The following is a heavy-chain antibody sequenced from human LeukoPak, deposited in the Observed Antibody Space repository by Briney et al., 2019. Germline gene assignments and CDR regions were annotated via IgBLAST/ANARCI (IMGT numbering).Heavy chain of an antibody. V-gene: IGHV3-7*01. CDR2: TKPDGSAE. Sequence: GGSLRLSCAASGFSFRNYWMGWVRQAPGKGREWVANTKPDGSAEYYADSVRGRFTASRDNANNLLYLQMNRLRAEDTAVYYCARELTPKYCSGGSCYSYKYGMDVWGQGTTVTVSS. CDR3: ARELTPKYCSGGSCYSYKYGMDV. CDR1: GFSFRNYW. D-gene: IGHD2-15*01. J-gene: IGHJ6*02.